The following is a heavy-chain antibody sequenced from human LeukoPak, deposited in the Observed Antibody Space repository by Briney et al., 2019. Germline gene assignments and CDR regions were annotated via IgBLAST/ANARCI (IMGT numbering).Heavy chain of an antibody. D-gene: IGHD6-6*01. V-gene: IGHV1-2*02. J-gene: IGHJ5*02. CDR2: INPNSGGT. CDR1: GYTFTSYG. CDR3: ARVESIYNWFDP. Sequence: ASVKVSCKASGYTFTSYGISWVRQAPGQGLEWMGWINPNSGGTNYAQKFQGRVTMTRDTSISTAYMELSRLRSDDTAVYYCARVESIYNWFDPWGQGTLVTVSS.